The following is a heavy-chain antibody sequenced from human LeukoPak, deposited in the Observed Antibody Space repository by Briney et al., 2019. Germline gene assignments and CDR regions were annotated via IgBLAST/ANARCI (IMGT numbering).Heavy chain of an antibody. D-gene: IGHD3-10*01. CDR2: ICYDGTDK. CDR3: ARSGSTYYYGMDV. Sequence: GGSLRLSCAASGFTFSSYGMHWVRQGPGKGLEWVTFICYDGTDKNYADSVKGRFTISRDNSKNTLYLQMYSPRAEDTAVYYCARSGSTYYYGMDVWGQGTTVTVSS. V-gene: IGHV3-33*01. CDR1: GFTFSSYG. J-gene: IGHJ6*02.